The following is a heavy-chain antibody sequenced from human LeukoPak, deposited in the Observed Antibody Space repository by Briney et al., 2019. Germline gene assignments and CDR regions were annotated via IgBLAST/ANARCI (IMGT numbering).Heavy chain of an antibody. CDR3: ARVGSYDSSGYYYFDY. CDR1: GGSISSGDYY. Sequence: PSETLSLTCTVSGGSISSGDYYWSWIRQPPGKGLEWIGYIYYSGSTYYNLSLKSRVTISVDTSKNQFSLKLSSVTAADTAVYYCARVGSYDSSGYYYFDYWGQGTLVTASS. V-gene: IGHV4-30-4*01. CDR2: IYYSGST. J-gene: IGHJ4*02. D-gene: IGHD3-22*01.